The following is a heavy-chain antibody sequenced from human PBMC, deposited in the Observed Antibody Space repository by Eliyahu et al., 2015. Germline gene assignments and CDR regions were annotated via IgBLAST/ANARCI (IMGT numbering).Heavy chain of an antibody. CDR1: GLPFSSYE. CDR3: ARGYHTLDY. J-gene: IGHJ4*02. Sequence: EVQLVESGGGLVQPGGSLRLSXAASGLPFSSYEMTWVRQAPGKGLEWVSYXSSGGSSTYYADSVKGRFTISRDNPKKSLFLQMNSLRDEDTAVYYCARGYHTLDYWGQGTLVTVSS. D-gene: IGHD2-15*01. V-gene: IGHV3-48*03. CDR2: XSSGGSST.